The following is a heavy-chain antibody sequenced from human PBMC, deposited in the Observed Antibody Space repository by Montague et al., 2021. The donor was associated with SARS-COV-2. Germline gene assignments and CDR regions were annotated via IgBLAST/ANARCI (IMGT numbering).Heavy chain of an antibody. Sequence: CAISGDSVSTNSGTWNWVRLSPSRGLEWLGRTYYRSEWYSDYSVSVKSRISINPDTSKNQFCLQLNSVTPEDTAVYYCARAERGSCGDGNCYQYFFNYWGQGTLVTVSS. J-gene: IGHJ4*02. CDR1: GDSVSTNSGT. D-gene: IGHD2-15*01. CDR3: ARAERGSCGDGNCYQYFFNY. CDR2: TYYRSEWYS. V-gene: IGHV6-1*01.